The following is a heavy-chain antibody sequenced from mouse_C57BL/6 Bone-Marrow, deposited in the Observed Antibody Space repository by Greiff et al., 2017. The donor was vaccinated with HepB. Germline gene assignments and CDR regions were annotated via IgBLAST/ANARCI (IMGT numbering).Heavy chain of an antibody. CDR3: ALITTVVARAY. CDR1: GYTFTSYW. Sequence: QVQLQQPGAELVRPGSSVKLSCKASGYTFTSYWMHWVKQRPIQGLEWIGNIDPSDSETHYNQKFKDKATLTVDKSSSTAYMQLSSLTSEDSAVYYCALITTVVARAYWGQGTLVTVSA. D-gene: IGHD1-1*01. V-gene: IGHV1-52*01. J-gene: IGHJ3*01. CDR2: IDPSDSET.